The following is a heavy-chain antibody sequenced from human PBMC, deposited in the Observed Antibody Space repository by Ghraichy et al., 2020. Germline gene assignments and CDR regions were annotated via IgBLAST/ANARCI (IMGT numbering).Heavy chain of an antibody. CDR1: GFTFSSYW. V-gene: IGHV3-7*01. Sequence: GGSLRLSCAASGFTFSSYWMSWVRQAPGKGLEWVANIKQDGSEKYYVDSVKGRFTISRDNAKNSLYLQMNSLRAEDTAVYYCARDSFWSGYSFNLYYYYGMDVWGQGTTVTVSS. CDR2: IKQDGSEK. D-gene: IGHD3-3*01. CDR3: ARDSFWSGYSFNLYYYYGMDV. J-gene: IGHJ6*02.